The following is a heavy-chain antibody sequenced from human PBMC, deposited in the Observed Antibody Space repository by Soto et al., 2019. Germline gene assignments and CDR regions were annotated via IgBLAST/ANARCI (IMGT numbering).Heavy chain of an antibody. CDR3: ARGYCSGGSCSPGGMDV. CDR2: INGDGSST. V-gene: IGHV3-74*01. D-gene: IGHD2-15*01. J-gene: IGHJ6*02. Sequence: EVQLVESGGGLVQPGGSLRLSCAASGFTFSTYWMHWVHQAPGKGLVWVSRINGDGSSTSYADSVKGRFTISRDNAKNTLYLQMNSLRAEDTAVYYCARGYCSGGSCSPGGMDVWGQGTTFTVSS. CDR1: GFTFSTYW.